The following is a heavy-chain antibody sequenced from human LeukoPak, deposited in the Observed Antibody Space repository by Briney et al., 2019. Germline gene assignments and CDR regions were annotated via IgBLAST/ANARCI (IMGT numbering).Heavy chain of an antibody. CDR3: ARGDSSGYYHDAFDI. CDR1: GGTFSSYA. J-gene: IGHJ3*02. Sequence: SVKVSCKASGGTFSSYAISWVRQAPGQGLEWMGGIIPIFGTANYAQKFQGRVTITTDESTSTAYMELSSLRSEDTAVYYCARGDSSGYYHDAFDIWGQGTMVTVSS. V-gene: IGHV1-69*05. CDR2: IIPIFGTA. D-gene: IGHD3-22*01.